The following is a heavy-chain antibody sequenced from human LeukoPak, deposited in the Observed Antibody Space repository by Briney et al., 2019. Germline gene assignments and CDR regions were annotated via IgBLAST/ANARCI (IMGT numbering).Heavy chain of an antibody. J-gene: IGHJ6*03. D-gene: IGHD3-3*01. Sequence: PSETLSLTCTVSGGSISSSSYYWGWIRQPPGKGLEWIGSISYSGSTNYNPSLKSRVTISVDTSKNQFSLKLGSVTAADTAVYYCARGARPVLRFLEWLSDYMDVWGKGTTVTVSS. CDR1: GGSISSSSYY. V-gene: IGHV4-39*07. CDR2: ISYSGST. CDR3: ARGARPVLRFLEWLSDYMDV.